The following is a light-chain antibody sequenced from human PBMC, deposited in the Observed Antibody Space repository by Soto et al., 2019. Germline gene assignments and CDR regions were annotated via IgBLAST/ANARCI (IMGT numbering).Light chain of an antibody. CDR2: AAY. CDR3: QKYNTVPYT. J-gene: IGKJ2*01. V-gene: IGKV1-27*01. Sequence: DIQMTQSPSSLSASVGDRVTITCRASQGIYNYLAWYQQKPGNVPKLLIYAAYTLQSGVPSRFSGSGSGTDFTLTISSLQPEDVATYYCQKYNTVPYTFGQGTKLEIK. CDR1: QGIYNY.